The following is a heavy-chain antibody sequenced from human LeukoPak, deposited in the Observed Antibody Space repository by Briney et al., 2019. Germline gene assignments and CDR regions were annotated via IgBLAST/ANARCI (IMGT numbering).Heavy chain of an antibody. CDR2: ISYIGGT. D-gene: IGHD4-17*01. V-gene: IGHV4-59*11. CDR1: GGPFSSHY. Sequence: SETLSLTCTVSGGPFSSHYWSWIRQPPGKGLEWIGYISYIGGTNYYPSLKSRVTISVDTSKNQFSLKLSSVTAADTAVYYCARDPTTVTKGLDIWGQGTMVTVSS. CDR3: ARDPTTVTKGLDI. J-gene: IGHJ3*02.